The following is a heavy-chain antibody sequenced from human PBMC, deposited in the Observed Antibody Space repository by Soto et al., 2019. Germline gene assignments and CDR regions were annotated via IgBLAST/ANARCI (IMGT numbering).Heavy chain of an antibody. Sequence: ASVKVSCKASGYTFTSYYMHWVRQAPGQGLEWMGIINPSGGSTSYAQKFQGRVTMTRDTSTSTVYMELSSLRSEDTAVYYCARGHRVTIFGVVRGPPFDYWGQGTLVTVSS. D-gene: IGHD3-3*01. CDR3: ARGHRVTIFGVVRGPPFDY. J-gene: IGHJ4*02. V-gene: IGHV1-46*01. CDR1: GYTFTSYY. CDR2: INPSGGST.